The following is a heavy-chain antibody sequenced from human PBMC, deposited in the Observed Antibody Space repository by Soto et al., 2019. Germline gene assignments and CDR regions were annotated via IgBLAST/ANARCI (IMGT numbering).Heavy chain of an antibody. J-gene: IGHJ4*02. V-gene: IGHV3-7*01. D-gene: IGHD2-15*01. CDR3: ARTHCSGGSCYSYYFDY. Sequence: EVQLVESGGGLVQPGGSLRLSCAASGFTFSSYWMSWVRQAPGKGLEWVANIKQDGSGKYDVDSVKGRFTISRDNAKNSLYLQMNSLRAEDTAVYYCARTHCSGGSCYSYYFDYWGQGTLVTVSS. CDR1: GFTFSSYW. CDR2: IKQDGSGK.